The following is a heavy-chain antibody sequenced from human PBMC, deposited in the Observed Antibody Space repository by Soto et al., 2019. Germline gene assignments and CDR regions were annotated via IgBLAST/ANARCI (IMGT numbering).Heavy chain of an antibody. CDR2: IYWNDDK. D-gene: IGHD6-19*01. Sequence: QITLKESGPTLVKPTQTLTLTCTFSGFSLSTSGVGVCWIRQPTGNALEWLALIYWNDDKRYSPSLKSRLTITKDTSKNQVVLTRTNMDPVYTATYYCAHNFGIAVAGTRGAVWFDPWGQGTMVTVSS. J-gene: IGHJ5*02. V-gene: IGHV2-5*01. CDR1: GFSLSTSGVG. CDR3: AHNFGIAVAGTRGAVWFDP.